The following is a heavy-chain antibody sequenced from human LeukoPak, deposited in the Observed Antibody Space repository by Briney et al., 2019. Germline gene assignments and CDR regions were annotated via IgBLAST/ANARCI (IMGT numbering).Heavy chain of an antibody. CDR3: AIHSLEWLRVYFDY. J-gene: IGHJ4*02. CDR2: IIPICGTA. V-gene: IGHV1-69*05. CDR1: GGTFSSYA. Sequence: GASVKVSCKACGGTFSSYAISWVRQAPGQGLEWMGGIIPICGTANYAQKFQGRVTITTDESTSTAYMELSSLRSEDTAVYYCAIHSLEWLRVYFDYWGQGTLVTVSS. D-gene: IGHD5-12*01.